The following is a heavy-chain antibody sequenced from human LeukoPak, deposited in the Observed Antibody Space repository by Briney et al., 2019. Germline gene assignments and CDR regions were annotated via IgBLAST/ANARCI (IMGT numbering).Heavy chain of an antibody. CDR3: AKKGLPDY. J-gene: IGHJ4*02. Sequence: GGSLRLSCAASGFTFSSYPMHWVRQAPGKGLEWVALMSYDGSEKYYADSVKGRFTISRDNSKNSLYLQMNSLRAEDTAVYYCAKKGLPDYWGQGTLVTVSS. CDR1: GFTFSSYP. CDR2: MSYDGSEK. V-gene: IGHV3-30-3*02.